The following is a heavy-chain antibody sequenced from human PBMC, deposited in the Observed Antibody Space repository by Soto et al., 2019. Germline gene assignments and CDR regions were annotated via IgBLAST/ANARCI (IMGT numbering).Heavy chain of an antibody. CDR1: GYTFTSYG. CDR2: ISAYNGNT. Sequence: ASVKVSCKASGYTFTSYGISWVRQAPGQGLEWMGWISAYNGNTNYAQKLQGRVTMTTDTSTSTAYMELRSLRSDDTAVYYCARDKVLRYFFLPPPSAGWLDPWGQGTLVTVSS. D-gene: IGHD3-9*01. J-gene: IGHJ5*02. CDR3: ARDKVLRYFFLPPPSAGWLDP. V-gene: IGHV1-18*01.